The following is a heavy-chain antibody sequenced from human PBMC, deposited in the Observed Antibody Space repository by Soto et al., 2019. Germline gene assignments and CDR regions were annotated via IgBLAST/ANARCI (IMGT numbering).Heavy chain of an antibody. V-gene: IGHV1-3*01. J-gene: IGHJ6*03. CDR2: INAGNGNT. Sequence: ASVKVSCKASGYTFTSYAMHWVRQAPGQRLEWMGWINAGNGNTKYSQKFQGRVTITRDTSASTAYMELSSLRSEDTAVYYCARGAEYDILTGYAHMDVWGKGTTVTVSS. CDR1: GYTFTSYA. D-gene: IGHD3-9*01. CDR3: ARGAEYDILTGYAHMDV.